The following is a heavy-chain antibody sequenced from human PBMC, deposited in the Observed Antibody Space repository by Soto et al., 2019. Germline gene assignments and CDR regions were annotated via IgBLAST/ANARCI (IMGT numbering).Heavy chain of an antibody. CDR3: ARAYEGDYVDY. CDR2: ISYDGSNK. J-gene: IGHJ4*02. Sequence: PGGSLRLSCAASGFTFSSYAMSWVRQAPGKGLEWVAVISYDGSNKYYADSVKGRFTISRDNSKNTLYLQMNSLRAEDTAVYYCARAYEGDYVDYWGQGTLVTVSS. D-gene: IGHD3-16*01. CDR1: GFTFSSYA. V-gene: IGHV3-30-3*01.